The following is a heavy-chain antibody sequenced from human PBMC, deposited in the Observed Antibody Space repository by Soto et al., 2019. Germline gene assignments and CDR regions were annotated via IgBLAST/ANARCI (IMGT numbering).Heavy chain of an antibody. Sequence: ASVKVSCKASGYTFTSYAMHWVRQAPGQRLEWMGWINAGNGNTKYSQKFQGRVTITRDTSASTAYMELSSLRSEDTAAYYCARDPQPGGTIWDYYYGMDVWGQGTTVTVSS. D-gene: IGHD1-26*01. V-gene: IGHV1-3*01. J-gene: IGHJ6*02. CDR2: INAGNGNT. CDR3: ARDPQPGGTIWDYYYGMDV. CDR1: GYTFTSYA.